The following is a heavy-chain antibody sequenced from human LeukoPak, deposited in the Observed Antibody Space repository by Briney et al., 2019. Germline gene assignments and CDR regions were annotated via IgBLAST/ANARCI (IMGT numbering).Heavy chain of an antibody. D-gene: IGHD1-26*01. CDR3: ARVPIVGATVNYFDY. J-gene: IGHJ4*02. CDR1: GGSISSGSYY. CDR2: IYTSGST. Sequence: PSQTLSLTCTVSGGSISSGSYYWSWIRQPAGKGLEWIGRIYTSGSTNYNPSLKSRVTISVDTSKNQFSLKLSSVTAADTAVYYCARVPIVGATVNYFDYWGQGTLVTVSS. V-gene: IGHV4-61*02.